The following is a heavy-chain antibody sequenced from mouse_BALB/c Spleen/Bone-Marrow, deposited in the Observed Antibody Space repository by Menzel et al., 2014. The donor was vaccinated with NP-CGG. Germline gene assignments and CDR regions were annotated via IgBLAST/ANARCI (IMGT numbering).Heavy chain of an antibody. D-gene: IGHD1-1*01. J-gene: IGHJ2*01. CDR1: GFTFSSYT. Sequence: EVKLVESGGGLVQPGGSLKLSCAASGFTFSSYTMSWVRQTPEERLEWVAYISNGGGSTYYPDTAKGRFTISRDNAKNTLYLQMSSLKSEDTAMYYCARLITTYFDYWGQGTTLTVSS. CDR3: ARLITTYFDY. V-gene: IGHV5-12-2*01. CDR2: ISNGGGST.